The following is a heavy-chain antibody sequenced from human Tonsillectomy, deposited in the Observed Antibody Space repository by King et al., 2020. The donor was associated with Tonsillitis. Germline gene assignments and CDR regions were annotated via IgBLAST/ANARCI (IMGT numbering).Heavy chain of an antibody. D-gene: IGHD1-26*01. Sequence: QLVQSGAEVKKPGASVRVSCKASGYTFTSYYIHWVRQAPGQGLEWRGIINPNDDSTTYAQKFQGRVTMTRDLSTSTVYMELTNLRSEDTAVYYCARPLYRGNYSDFGYWGEGGLVTVST. CDR2: INPNDDST. J-gene: IGHJ4*02. CDR1: GYTFTSYY. V-gene: IGHV1-46*01. CDR3: ARPLYRGNYSDFGY.